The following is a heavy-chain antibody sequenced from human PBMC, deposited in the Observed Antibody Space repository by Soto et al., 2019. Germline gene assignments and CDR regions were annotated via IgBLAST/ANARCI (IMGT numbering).Heavy chain of an antibody. V-gene: IGHV3-15*01. CDR1: GFTFSNAW. J-gene: IGHJ4*02. CDR3: ATDLPTAGAGELDY. CDR2: IKSKVEGGAT. Sequence: ELQLVESGGGFVEHGGSLRLSCAASGFTFSNAWMNWVRQAPGKGLEWIGHIKSKVEGGATDYVAPVKGRFSISRDDSKNTVYLQMNSLKTEDTAVYYCATDLPTAGAGELDYWGQGTLVTVSS. D-gene: IGHD6-19*01.